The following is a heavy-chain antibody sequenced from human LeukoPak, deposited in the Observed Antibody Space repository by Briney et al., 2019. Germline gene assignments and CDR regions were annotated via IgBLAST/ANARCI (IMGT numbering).Heavy chain of an antibody. CDR3: VRGSAAAGPDGPLDHYYYYYMDV. J-gene: IGHJ6*03. V-gene: IGHV1-69*13. CDR1: GYTFTSYG. CDR2: IIPIFGTA. Sequence: SVKVSCKASGYTFTSYGISWVRQAPGQGLEWMGGIIPIFGTANYAQKFQGRVTITADESASTAYMELSSLRSEDTAVYYCVRGSAAAGPDGPLDHYYYYYMDVWGKGTTVTVSS. D-gene: IGHD6-13*01.